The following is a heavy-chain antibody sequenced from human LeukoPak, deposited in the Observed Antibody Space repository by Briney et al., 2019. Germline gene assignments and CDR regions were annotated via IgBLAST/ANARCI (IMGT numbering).Heavy chain of an antibody. V-gene: IGHV3-30*03. D-gene: IGHD6-13*01. CDR3: ARGYSSSWYAVGFDY. CDR2: ISYDGSNK. J-gene: IGHJ4*02. CDR1: GFTFSSFD. Sequence: GGSLRLSCGASGFTFSSFDVHWVRQAPGEGLEWVAVISYDGSNKYYADSVKGRFTISRDNSKNTLYLQMNSLRAEDTAVYYCARGYSSSWYAVGFDYWGQGTLVTVSS.